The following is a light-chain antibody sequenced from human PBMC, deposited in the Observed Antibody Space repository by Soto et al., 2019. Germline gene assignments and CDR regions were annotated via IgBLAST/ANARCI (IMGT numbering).Light chain of an antibody. CDR3: QQYNDWPRT. CDR1: QSVSSS. Sequence: EIVLTQSPGPLSLSPGERATLSCRASQSVSSSFLAWYQQKPGQAPRLLIYGASTRATGIPARFSGSGSGTEFTLTISSLQSEDFAVYYCQQYNDWPRTFGQGT. CDR2: GAS. J-gene: IGKJ1*01. V-gene: IGKV3-15*01.